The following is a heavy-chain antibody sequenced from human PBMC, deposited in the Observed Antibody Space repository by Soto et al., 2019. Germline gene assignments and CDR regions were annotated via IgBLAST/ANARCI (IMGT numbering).Heavy chain of an antibody. CDR2: IYYSGST. Sequence: SETLSLTCTVSGGSISSYYWSWIRQPPGKGLEWIGYIYYSGSTNYNPSLKSRVTISVDTSKNQFSLKLSSVTAADTAVYYCARAHNYDSSGYPYYFDYWGQGTLVTVSS. CDR1: GGSISSYY. CDR3: ARAHNYDSSGYPYYFDY. J-gene: IGHJ4*02. V-gene: IGHV4-59*01. D-gene: IGHD3-22*01.